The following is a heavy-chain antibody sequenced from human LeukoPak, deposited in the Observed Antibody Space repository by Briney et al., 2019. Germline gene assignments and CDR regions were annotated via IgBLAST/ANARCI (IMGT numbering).Heavy chain of an antibody. CDR3: TRDEAAATN. CDR2: ISSSSSTI. J-gene: IGHJ4*02. Sequence: GGSLRLSCAASGFTFSSYSMNWVRQAPGKGLEWVSYISSSSSTIYYADSVKGRLTISRDNAKNSLYLQMNSLRAEDTGVYYCTRDEAAATNWGQGTLVTVSS. CDR1: GFTFSSYS. D-gene: IGHD6-13*01. V-gene: IGHV3-48*01.